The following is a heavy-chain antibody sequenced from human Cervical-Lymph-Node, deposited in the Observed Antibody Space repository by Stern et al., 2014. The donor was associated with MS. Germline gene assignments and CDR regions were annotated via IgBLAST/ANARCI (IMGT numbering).Heavy chain of an antibody. CDR2: LYSGDEA. V-gene: IGHV3-66*02. CDR1: GFTFSNHY. D-gene: IGHD3-22*01. Sequence: EVQLVESGGGLVQPGGSLRLSCAASGFTFSNHYTSWVRQAPGKGLEWVSTLYSGDEAYSADSVKGRFTVSRDNSKNTLYLQMNSLRAEDTAVYYCARAYVYDSSAFDDWGQGILVTVTS. CDR3: ARAYVYDSSAFDD. J-gene: IGHJ4*02.